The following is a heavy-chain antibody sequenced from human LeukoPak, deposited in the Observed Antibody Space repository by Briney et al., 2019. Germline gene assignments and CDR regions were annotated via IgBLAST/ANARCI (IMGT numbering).Heavy chain of an antibody. CDR2: ISGSGGST. Sequence: GGSLRLSCAASGFTFSSYAMSWVRQAPGKGLEWVSAISGSGGSTYHADSVKGRFTISRDNSKNTLYLQMNSLRAADTAVYYCAKPKSGWLGGPFDCWGQGTLVTVSS. CDR1: GFTFSSYA. J-gene: IGHJ4*02. D-gene: IGHD6-19*01. V-gene: IGHV3-23*01. CDR3: AKPKSGWLGGPFDC.